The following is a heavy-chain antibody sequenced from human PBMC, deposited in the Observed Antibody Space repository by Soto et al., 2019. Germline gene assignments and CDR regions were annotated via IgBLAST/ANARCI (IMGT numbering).Heavy chain of an antibody. J-gene: IGHJ4*02. CDR3: ARGSYYYDSSGYPLGYFDY. V-gene: IGHV3-11*05. CDR1: RVTSNHYY. Sequence: EESLIRSCSTSRVTSNHYYISSIRQAPGKGLEWVSYISSSSSYTNYADSVKGRFTISRDNAKNSLYLQMNSLRAEDTAVYYCARGSYYYDSSGYPLGYFDYWGQGTLVTVSS. CDR2: ISSSSSYT. D-gene: IGHD3-22*01.